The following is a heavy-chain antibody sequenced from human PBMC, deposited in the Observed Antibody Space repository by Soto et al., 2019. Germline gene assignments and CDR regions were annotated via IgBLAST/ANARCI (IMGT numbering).Heavy chain of an antibody. D-gene: IGHD6-19*01. CDR2: SSPRGDTI. J-gene: IGHJ4*02. V-gene: IGHV3-48*02. Sequence: VQLVESGGGLVQPGGSQRLSCVASGFSLANYPMNWVRQTPGKGLEWISYSSPRGDTIYYADSVEGRFTISRDNARNSLSLHMSSLRDEDSALYYCAKGPHTNVGWPYYFESWGQGVPVTVSS. CDR3: AKGPHTNVGWPYYFES. CDR1: GFSLANYP.